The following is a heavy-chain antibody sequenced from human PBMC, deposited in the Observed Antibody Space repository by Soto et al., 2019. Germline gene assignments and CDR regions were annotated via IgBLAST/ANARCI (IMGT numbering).Heavy chain of an antibody. V-gene: IGHV3-23*01. J-gene: IGHJ5*01. CDR3: VKGGWLDF. CDR2: ISDDGSRT. D-gene: IGHD3-16*01. CDR1: GFSFSTFE. Sequence: EVPLLESGGGLVQPGGSLRLSCAASGFSFSTFEMSWVRQAPGRGLEWVSFISDDGSRTYYADAVKGRFTISRDNSKHTLYVQMNSLTAEDTAVYAGVKGGWLDFWGQGTLVTVSS.